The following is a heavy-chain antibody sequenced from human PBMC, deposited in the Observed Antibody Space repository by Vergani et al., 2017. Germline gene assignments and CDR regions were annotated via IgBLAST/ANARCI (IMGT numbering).Heavy chain of an antibody. J-gene: IGHJ5*02. D-gene: IGHD4-17*01. CDR3: ALGGKVVPAGKEPDYGDYEGNWFDP. V-gene: IGHV4-31*03. CDR1: GGSISSGGYY. CDR2: IYYSGST. Sequence: QVQLQESGPGLVKPSQTLSLTCTVSGGSISSGGYYWSWIRQHPGKGLEWIGYIYYSGSTYYNPSLKSRVTISVDTSKNQFSLKLSSVTAADTAVYYCALGGKVVPAGKEPDYGDYEGNWFDPWGQGTLVTVSS.